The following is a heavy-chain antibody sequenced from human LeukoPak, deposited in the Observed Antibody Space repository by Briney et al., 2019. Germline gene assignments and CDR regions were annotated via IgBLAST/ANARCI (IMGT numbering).Heavy chain of an antibody. Sequence: SETLSLTCAVSGYSISSGYYWGWIRQPPGKGLEWIWSIYHSGNTNYNPSLKSRVTISVDTSKNQFSLKLSSVTAADTAVYYCARREYCGGDCYFGYWGQGTLVTVSS. CDR3: ARREYCGGDCYFGY. J-gene: IGHJ4*02. V-gene: IGHV4-38-2*01. CDR2: IYHSGNT. CDR1: GYSISSGYY. D-gene: IGHD2-21*01.